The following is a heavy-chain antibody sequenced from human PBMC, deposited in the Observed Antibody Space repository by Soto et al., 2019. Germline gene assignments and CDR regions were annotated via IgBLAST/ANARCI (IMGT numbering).Heavy chain of an antibody. J-gene: IGHJ4*02. V-gene: IGHV4-39*01. CDR1: GGSISSSRYY. Sequence: PLQTLSLTCTVSGGSISSSRYYWGRIRQPPGKGLEYIGSFYYSGSTYYNPSLKSRVTISVDTSKNQFSLELSSVTAADTAVYYCARRTGGHGIDYWGQGTLVTVSS. CDR2: FYYSGST. D-gene: IGHD5-12*01. CDR3: ARRTGGHGIDY.